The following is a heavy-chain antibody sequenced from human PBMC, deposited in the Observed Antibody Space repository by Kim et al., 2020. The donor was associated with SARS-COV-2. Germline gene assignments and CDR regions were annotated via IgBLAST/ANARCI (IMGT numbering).Heavy chain of an antibody. J-gene: IGHJ4*02. CDR2: MSGNGGST. CDR3: ARASGTWYTPLDY. D-gene: IGHD1-1*01. V-gene: IGHV3-23*01. CDR1: GFTFSNYA. Sequence: GGSLRLSCAASGFTFSNYAMTWVRQAPGKGLEWVSAMSGNGGSTFYAVSVKGRFTISRDYSRDTLFLQMDSLRVDDTAVYFCARASGTWYTPLDYWGQGALVTVSS.